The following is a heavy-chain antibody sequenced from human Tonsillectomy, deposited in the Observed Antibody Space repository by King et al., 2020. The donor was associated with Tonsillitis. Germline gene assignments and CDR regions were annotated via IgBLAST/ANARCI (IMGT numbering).Heavy chain of an antibody. D-gene: IGHD3-9*01. Sequence: QLQESGPGLVKPSETLSLTCAVSGYSISSGYYWGWIRQPPGKGLEWIGSSYHSGSTYYNPSLKSRVTISVDTSKNQFSLKLSSVTAADTAVYYCARGGGGRYFDWLLRWYFDYWGQGTLVTVSS. CDR1: GYSISSGYY. CDR2: SYHSGST. J-gene: IGHJ4*02. CDR3: ARGGGGRYFDWLLRWYFDY. V-gene: IGHV4-38-2*01.